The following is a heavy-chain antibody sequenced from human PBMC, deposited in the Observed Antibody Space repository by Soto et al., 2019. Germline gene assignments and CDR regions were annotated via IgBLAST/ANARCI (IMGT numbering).Heavy chain of an antibody. CDR2: ISSSSSTI. Sequence: PGGSLRLSCAASGFTFSSYSMNWVRQAPRKGLEWVSYISSSSSTIYYADSVKGQFTISRDNAKNSLYLQMNSLRAEDTAVYYCARDYSSYGPFDYWGQGTLVTVSA. D-gene: IGHD5-18*01. CDR3: ARDYSSYGPFDY. CDR1: GFTFSSYS. J-gene: IGHJ4*02. V-gene: IGHV3-48*01.